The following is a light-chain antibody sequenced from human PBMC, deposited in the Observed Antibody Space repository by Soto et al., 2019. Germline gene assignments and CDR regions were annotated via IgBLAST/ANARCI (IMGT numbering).Light chain of an antibody. CDR3: ASYAGNNNFVL. CDR1: SSDVGAYNY. Sequence: QSALAQPPSASGSPGQSVTISCTGTSSDVGAYNYVSWYQQHPGKAPKLVIYEVTERPSGVPERFSGSKSGSTASLTVSGLRAEDEALYYCASYAGNNNFVLFGGGTKVTVL. CDR2: EVT. V-gene: IGLV2-8*01. J-gene: IGLJ2*01.